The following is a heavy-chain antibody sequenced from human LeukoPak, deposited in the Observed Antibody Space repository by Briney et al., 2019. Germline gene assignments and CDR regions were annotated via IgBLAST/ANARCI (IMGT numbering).Heavy chain of an antibody. CDR1: GYTLTELS. J-gene: IGHJ3*02. CDR2: FDPEDGET. D-gene: IGHD3-3*01. V-gene: IGHV1-24*01. CDR3: ATDYPSGYAFDI. Sequence: ASVKVSXKVSGYTLTELSMHWVRQAPGKGLEWMGGFDPEDGETIYAQKFQGRVTMTEDTSTDTAYMELSSLRSEDTAVYYCATDYPSGYAFDIWGQGTMVTVSS.